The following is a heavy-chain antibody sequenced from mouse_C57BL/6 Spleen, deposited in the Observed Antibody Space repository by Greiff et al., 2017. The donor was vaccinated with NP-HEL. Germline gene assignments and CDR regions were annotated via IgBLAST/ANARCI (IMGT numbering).Heavy chain of an antibody. CDR3: ARWDYYGSSH. CDR1: GYTFTSYW. CDR2: IDPSDSET. J-gene: IGHJ2*01. D-gene: IGHD1-1*01. V-gene: IGHV1-52*01. Sequence: QVQLQQPGAELVRPGSSVKLSCKASGYTFTSYWMHWVKQRPIQGLEWIGNIDPSDSETHYNQKFKDKATLTVDKSSSTAYMQLSSLTSEDSAVYHCARWDYYGSSHWGQGTTLTVSS.